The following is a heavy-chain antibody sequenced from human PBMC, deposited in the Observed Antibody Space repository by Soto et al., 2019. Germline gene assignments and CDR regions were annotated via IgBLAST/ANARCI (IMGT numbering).Heavy chain of an antibody. CDR2: TSGSGADI. CDR3: AREPSSGYFGYYYYGMDV. J-gene: IGHJ6*02. CDR1: GFTFSDYY. V-gene: IGHV3-11*01. D-gene: IGHD3-22*01. Sequence: GGSLRLSCAVSGFTFSDYYMTWIRQAPGKGLEWVSYTSGSGADIEYSDAVKGRFTMSRDNAKNSLDLQMDSLRPEDTAVYYCAREPSSGYFGYYYYGMDVWGQGTTVTVSS.